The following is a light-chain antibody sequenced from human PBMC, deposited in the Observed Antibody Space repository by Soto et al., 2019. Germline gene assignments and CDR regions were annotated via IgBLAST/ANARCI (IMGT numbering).Light chain of an antibody. J-gene: IGKJ2*01. CDR1: QSVSSN. Sequence: EIVMTQSPATLSVSPGERATLSCRASQSVSSNLAWYQQKPGQAPRLLIYGASTRATGIPARFSGSGSGTEFTLTISSLQSEDFVVYYCQQYNNWNTFGQGTKLEIK. CDR2: GAS. CDR3: QQYNNWNT. V-gene: IGKV3-15*01.